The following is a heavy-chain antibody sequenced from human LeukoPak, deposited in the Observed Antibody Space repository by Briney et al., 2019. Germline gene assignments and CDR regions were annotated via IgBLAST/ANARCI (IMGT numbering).Heavy chain of an antibody. CDR3: ARHVTGLQLAEVGN. CDR1: GYSISSGYY. J-gene: IGHJ4*02. CDR2: IYHSGST. Sequence: SGTLSLTCTVSGYSISSGYYWGWIRQPPGKGLEWIGSIYHSGSTYYNPSLKSRVTISVDTPKNQFSLKLSSVTAADTAVYYCARHVTGLQLAEVGNWGQGTLVTVSS. V-gene: IGHV4-38-2*02. D-gene: IGHD5-24*01.